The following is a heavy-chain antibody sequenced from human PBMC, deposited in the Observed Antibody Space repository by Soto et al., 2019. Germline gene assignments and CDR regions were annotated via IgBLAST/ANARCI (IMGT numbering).Heavy chain of an antibody. J-gene: IGHJ4*02. CDR3: PKRVRRELDY. CDR2: ISSSGGST. V-gene: IGHV3-23*01. CDR1: GFNFTSYA. Sequence: GGSLILSCGSAGFNFTSYARNLGRQAPGKGLEWVSTISSSGGSTFYADSVKGRFTISRDNSKNTLYLQMNSLRAEDTDVYYRPKRVRRELDYRGQGTLVTVS.